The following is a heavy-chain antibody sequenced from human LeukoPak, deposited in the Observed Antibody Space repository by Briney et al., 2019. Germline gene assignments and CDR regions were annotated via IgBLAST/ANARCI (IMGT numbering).Heavy chain of an antibody. CDR3: ARKVTTGHYYLDY. CDR2: ISSGSSHT. J-gene: IGHJ4*02. CDR1: GFTFSSYS. V-gene: IGHV3-21*01. Sequence: GGSLRLSCAASGFTFSSYSMNWVRQAPGKGLEWVSSISSGSSHTYYADSMKGRFTISRDNAKNSLYLQMNSLRAEDTAVYYCARKVTTGHYYLDYWGQGTLVTVSS. D-gene: IGHD1-14*01.